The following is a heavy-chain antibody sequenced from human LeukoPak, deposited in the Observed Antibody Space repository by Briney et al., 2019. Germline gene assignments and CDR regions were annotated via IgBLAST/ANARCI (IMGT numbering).Heavy chain of an antibody. CDR2: ISSSSSYI. D-gene: IGHD3-22*01. CDR3: APAPYYYDSSGYY. V-gene: IGHV3-21*01. J-gene: IGHJ4*02. CDR1: GFTFSSYS. Sequence: GGSLRLSCAASGFTFSSYSMNWVRQAPGKGLEWVSSISSSSSYIYYADSVKGRFTISRDNAKNSLYLQMNSLRAEDTAVYYCAPAPYYYDSSGYYWGQGTLVTVSS.